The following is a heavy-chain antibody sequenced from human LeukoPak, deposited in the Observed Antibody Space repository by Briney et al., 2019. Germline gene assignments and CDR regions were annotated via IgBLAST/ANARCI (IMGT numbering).Heavy chain of an antibody. D-gene: IGHD3-10*01. CDR2: IYSGGST. Sequence: GGSLRLSCAASGFTFNSYAMSWVRQAPGKGLEWVSVIYSGGSTYYADSVKGRFTISRDNSKNTLYLQMNSLRADDTAVYYCARVYYGSGSLHYYYYYMDVWGKGTTVTISS. CDR1: GFTFNSYA. V-gene: IGHV3-53*01. CDR3: ARVYYGSGSLHYYYYYMDV. J-gene: IGHJ6*03.